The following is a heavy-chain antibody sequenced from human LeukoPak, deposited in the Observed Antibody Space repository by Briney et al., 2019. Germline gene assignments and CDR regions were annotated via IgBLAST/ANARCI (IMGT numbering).Heavy chain of an antibody. CDR1: GGSISSSNW. CDR3: ARLVGTVTTMNWFDP. Sequence: SETLSLTCAVSGGSISSSNWWSWVRQPPGKGLEWIGEIYHSGSTNYNPSLKSRVTISVDKSKNRFSLKLSSVTAADTAVYYCARLVGTVTTMNWFDPWGQGTLVTVSS. CDR2: IYHSGST. D-gene: IGHD4-11*01. J-gene: IGHJ5*02. V-gene: IGHV4-4*02.